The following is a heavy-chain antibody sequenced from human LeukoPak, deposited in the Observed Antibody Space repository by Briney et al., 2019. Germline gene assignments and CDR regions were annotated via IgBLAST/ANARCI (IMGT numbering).Heavy chain of an antibody. CDR3: ARMLEYSSSQEAFDI. CDR2: ISYDGSNK. J-gene: IGHJ3*02. Sequence: GGSLRLSCAASGFTFSSYAMHWVRQAPGKGLEWVAVISYDGSNKYYADSVKGRFTISRDNSKKTLYLQMNSLRAEDTAVYYCARMLEYSSSQEAFDIWGQGTMVTVSS. D-gene: IGHD6-6*01. CDR1: GFTFSSYA. V-gene: IGHV3-30*04.